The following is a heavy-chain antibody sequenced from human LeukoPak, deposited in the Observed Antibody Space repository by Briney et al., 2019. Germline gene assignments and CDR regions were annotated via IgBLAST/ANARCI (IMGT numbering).Heavy chain of an antibody. V-gene: IGHV4-4*08. J-gene: IGHJ6*03. CDR2: MYTSGST. CDR3: ARLPLHFYYYYMDV. CDR1: GGSISNYY. Sequence: PSETLSLTCTVSGGSISNYYWSWIRQPAGKGLEWIGHMYTSGSTYYNPSLKSRVTISVDTSKNQFSLKLSSVTAADTAVYYCARLPLHFYYYYMDVWGKGTTVTISS.